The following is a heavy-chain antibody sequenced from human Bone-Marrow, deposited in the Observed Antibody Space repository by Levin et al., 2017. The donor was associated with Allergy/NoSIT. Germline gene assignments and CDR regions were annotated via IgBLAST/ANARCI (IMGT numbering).Heavy chain of an antibody. CDR1: GFTFSSYA. CDR2: LSGNGGTT. J-gene: IGHJ4*02. Sequence: GGSLRLSCAASGFTFSSYAMSWVRQAPGKGLEWVSALSGNGGTTYYADSVKGRFTISRDNSKNTLYLQMDSLRAEDTAVYYCAKDEYCGGGRCFFQRGDYWGQGTLVTVSS. D-gene: IGHD2-15*01. V-gene: IGHV3-23*01. CDR3: AKDEYCGGGRCFFQRGDY.